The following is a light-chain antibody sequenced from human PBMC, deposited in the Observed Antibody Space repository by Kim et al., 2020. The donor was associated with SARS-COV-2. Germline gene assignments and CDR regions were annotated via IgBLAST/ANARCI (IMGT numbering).Light chain of an antibody. CDR3: QAWDSSTAILV. V-gene: IGLV3-1*01. CDR2: QDT. J-gene: IGLJ1*01. CDR1: KLGDKY. Sequence: SYELTQPPSVSVSPGQTATITCSGDKLGDKYACWYQQKPGQSPVVVIYQDTKRPSQIPARFSGSNSGNTATLTISGTQAMDEADYYCQAWDSSTAILVFG.